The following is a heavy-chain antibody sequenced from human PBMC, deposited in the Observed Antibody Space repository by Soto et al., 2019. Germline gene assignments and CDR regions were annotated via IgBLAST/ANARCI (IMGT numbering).Heavy chain of an antibody. D-gene: IGHD1-7*01. CDR2: INSDGSST. V-gene: IGHV3-74*01. Sequence: PGGSLRLSCAASGFIFISYWMHWVRQAPGKGLVWVSRINSDGSSTSYADSVKGRFTISRDNAKNTLYLQMNSLRAEDTAVYYCARDTGNTLGYYYYVMDVWGQGTTVSVSS. CDR1: GFIFISYW. CDR3: ARDTGNTLGYYYYVMDV. J-gene: IGHJ6*02.